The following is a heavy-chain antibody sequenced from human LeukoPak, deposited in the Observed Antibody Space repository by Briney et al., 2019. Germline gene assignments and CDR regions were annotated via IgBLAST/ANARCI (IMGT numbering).Heavy chain of an antibody. CDR2: INRHGNT. CDR1: GEPFSGYY. V-gene: IGHV4-34*01. J-gene: IGHJ6*03. Sequence: SETLSLTCAVSGEPFSGYYWGWIRQPPGKGLELIGEINRHGNTDYNPSLKSRVSMSIDTSKNQFSLKLSSVTAADTAVYYCARVPYDFWSGSDYYYYMDVWGKGTTVTVSS. CDR3: ARVPYDFWSGSDYYYYMDV. D-gene: IGHD3-3*01.